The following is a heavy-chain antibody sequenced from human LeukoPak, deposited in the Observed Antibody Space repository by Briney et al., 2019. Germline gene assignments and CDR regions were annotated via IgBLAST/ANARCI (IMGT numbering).Heavy chain of an antibody. CDR1: GFTFSSYA. J-gene: IGHJ5*02. V-gene: IGHV3-30-3*01. CDR3: ARVALQYQLPYNWFDP. CDR2: ISYDGSNK. Sequence: PGGSLRLSCAASGFTFSSYAMHWVRQAPGKGLEWVAVISYDGSNKYYADSVKGRFTISRDNSKNTLYLQMNSLRAEDTAVYYCARVALQYQLPYNWFDPWGQGTLVTVSS. D-gene: IGHD2-2*01.